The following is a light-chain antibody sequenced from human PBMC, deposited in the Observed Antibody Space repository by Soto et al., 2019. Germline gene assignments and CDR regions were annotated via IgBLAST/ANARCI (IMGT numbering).Light chain of an antibody. Sequence: ELVMTQSPATLSASPGERATLSCRASQSVITNVAWYQQKPGQAPRLLICGASTRATGIPARFSGSGSGTEFTLTISSLQSEDFADYYCQHYNHWPMYTFGQGTKVDIK. J-gene: IGKJ2*01. V-gene: IGKV3-15*01. CDR1: QSVITN. CDR2: GAS. CDR3: QHYNHWPMYT.